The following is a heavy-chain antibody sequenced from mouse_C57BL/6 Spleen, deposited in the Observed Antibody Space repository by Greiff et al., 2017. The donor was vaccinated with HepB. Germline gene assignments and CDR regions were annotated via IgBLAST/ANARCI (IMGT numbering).Heavy chain of an antibody. CDR2: ISNGGGSN. J-gene: IGHJ4*01. CDR3: ARGGYYAMDY. Sequence: EVQRVESGGGLVQPGGSLKLSCAASGFTFSDYYLYWVRQTPEKRLEWVAYISNGGGSNYYPDTVKGRFTISRDNAKNTLYLQMSRLKSEDTAMYYFARGGYYAMDYWGQGTSVTVSS. CDR1: GFTFSDYY. V-gene: IGHV5-12*01.